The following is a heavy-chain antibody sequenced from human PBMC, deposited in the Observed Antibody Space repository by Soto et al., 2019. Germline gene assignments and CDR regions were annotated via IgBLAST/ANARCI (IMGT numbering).Heavy chain of an antibody. CDR3: AREVSYYDTRGFDP. Sequence: ASVKVSCKASGYIFTGYYLHWVRQAPGQGLEWMGWINTNSGVTNYAQNFQGRVTMTRDTSTTTAYMELSRLTSDDAAVYYCAREVSYYDTRGFDPWGQGTLVTVSS. D-gene: IGHD3-22*01. CDR1: GYIFTGYY. J-gene: IGHJ5*02. V-gene: IGHV1-2*02. CDR2: INTNSGVT.